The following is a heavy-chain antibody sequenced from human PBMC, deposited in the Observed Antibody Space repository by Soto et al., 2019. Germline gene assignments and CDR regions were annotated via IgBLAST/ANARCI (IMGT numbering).Heavy chain of an antibody. Sequence: SETLSLTCTVSGGSISRGGYYWSWIRQHPGKGMEWIGYIYYSGSTYYNPSLKSRVTISVDTSKNQFSLKLSSVTAADTAVYYCARTSYDSSGTAADPWGHGTLVTVSS. V-gene: IGHV4-31*03. D-gene: IGHD3-22*01. CDR3: ARTSYDSSGTAADP. J-gene: IGHJ5*02. CDR2: IYYSGST. CDR1: GGSISRGGYY.